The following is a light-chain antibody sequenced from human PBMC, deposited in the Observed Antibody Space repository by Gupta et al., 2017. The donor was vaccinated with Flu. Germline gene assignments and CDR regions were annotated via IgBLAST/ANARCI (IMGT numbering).Light chain of an antibody. Sequence: EIVFTQSPATLSLSPGERATLSCRASQSVSSYLAWYQQKPGQAPRLLIYDVDNRASGITGRFSGSGDGTDFSLTISSRETEDFAVYYWQQCSHWLSFGGGTKVEIK. CDR2: DVD. CDR3: QQCSHWLS. J-gene: IGKJ4*01. V-gene: IGKV3-11*01. CDR1: QSVSSY.